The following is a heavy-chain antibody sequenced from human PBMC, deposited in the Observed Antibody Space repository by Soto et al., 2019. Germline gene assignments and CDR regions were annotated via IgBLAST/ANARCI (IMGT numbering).Heavy chain of an antibody. Sequence: QLQLQEAGPGLVKPSETLSLTCTASGDSIRSSSHYWAWIRQPPGKGLEWIGGFYYTGSPYYNPSLKSRVTISVDPSKNQFSLIRNSGTAEDPPVYYCYIIGYWGQGTLVTVSS. CDR2: FYYTGSP. V-gene: IGHV4-39*01. CDR1: GDSIRSSSHY. CDR3: YIIGY. J-gene: IGHJ4*02. D-gene: IGHD2-2*02.